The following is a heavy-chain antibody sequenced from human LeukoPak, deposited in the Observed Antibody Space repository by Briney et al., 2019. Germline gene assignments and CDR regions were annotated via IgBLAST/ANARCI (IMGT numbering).Heavy chain of an antibody. CDR1: GFTFSSYA. CDR2: ISYDGSNK. CDR3: AKGYYDSSGYYFDY. Sequence: GGSLRLSCAASGFTFSSYAMHWVRQAPGKGLEWVAVISYDGSNKYYVDSVKGRFTISRDNSKNTLYLQMNSLRAEDTAVYYCAKGYYDSSGYYFDYWGQGTLVTVSS. V-gene: IGHV3-30*04. D-gene: IGHD3-22*01. J-gene: IGHJ4*02.